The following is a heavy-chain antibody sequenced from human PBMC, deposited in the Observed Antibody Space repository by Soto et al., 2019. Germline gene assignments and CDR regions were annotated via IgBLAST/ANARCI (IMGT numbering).Heavy chain of an antibody. V-gene: IGHV4-34*01. CDR1: GGSFSDYY. CDR2: VNHSGST. D-gene: IGHD3-3*01. CDR3: ARGDFRREY. Sequence: SETLCLTCAVYGGSFSDYYWSWIRQPPGKGLEWIGEVNHSGSTNYNPSLKSRVTISVETSKSQFSLKLSSVTAADTAVYFCARGDFRREYWAQGTLVTVSS. J-gene: IGHJ4*02.